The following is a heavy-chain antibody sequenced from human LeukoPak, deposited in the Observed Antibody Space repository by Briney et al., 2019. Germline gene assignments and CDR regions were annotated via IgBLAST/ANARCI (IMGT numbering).Heavy chain of an antibody. V-gene: IGHV3-9*01. CDR2: ISWNSGSI. CDR1: GFTFDDYA. Sequence: SLRLSCAASGFTFDDYAMHWVRQAPGKGLEWVSGISWNSGSIGYADSVKGRFTISRDNAKNSLYLQMNSLRAEDTALYYCAKDIGGFWSDNWFDPWGQGTLVTVSS. CDR3: AKDIGGFWSDNWFDP. D-gene: IGHD3-3*01. J-gene: IGHJ5*02.